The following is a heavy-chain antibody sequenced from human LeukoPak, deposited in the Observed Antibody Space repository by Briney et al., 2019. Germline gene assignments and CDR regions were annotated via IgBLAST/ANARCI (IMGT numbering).Heavy chain of an antibody. CDR2: MYYSGST. D-gene: IGHD2-21*01. J-gene: IGHJ4*02. CDR3: ARLPRTYCGGDCYSYYFDY. Sequence: SETLSLTCAVYGGSFSGYYWNWIRQPPGKGLEWIGSMYYSGSTYYNASLKSRVTISVDTSKNQFSLKLSSVTAADTAVYYCARLPRTYCGGDCYSYYFDYWGQGTLVTVSS. V-gene: IGHV4-34*01. CDR1: GGSFSGYY.